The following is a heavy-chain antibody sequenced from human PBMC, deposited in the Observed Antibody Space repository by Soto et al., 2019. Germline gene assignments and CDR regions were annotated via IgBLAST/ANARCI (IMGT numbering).Heavy chain of an antibody. J-gene: IGHJ3*02. V-gene: IGHV1-3*01. CDR1: GYTFTTYS. CDR3: ARGNSGAFDI. Sequence: QVQLVQSGAEVKKPGASVKVSCKASGYTFTTYSMHRVRPAPGQRLEWMGLMNHLNGDTKNSQRIKGRLTIIRDTSASTAYMELSSLRSEDTAIYYCARGNSGAFDIWGQGTMVTVSS. D-gene: IGHD6-19*01. CDR2: MNHLNGDT.